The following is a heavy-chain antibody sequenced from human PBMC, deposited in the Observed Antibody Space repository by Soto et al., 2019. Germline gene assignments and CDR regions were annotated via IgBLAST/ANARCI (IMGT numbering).Heavy chain of an antibody. CDR2: IGPYKGST. CDR3: ARDVQHWWDYPTGGYDY. Sequence: QIQLVQSGLEVKKPGASLRVSCKTSGYSFVTYGISWVRQAPGQGPEWVAGIGPYKGSTSYSERLQGRVTLSTDMHSTTVYMELRSLGPDDTAVYYCARDVQHWWDYPTGGYDYWGQGTLVTVSA. CDR1: GYSFVTYG. D-gene: IGHD2-8*02. J-gene: IGHJ4*02. V-gene: IGHV1-18*04.